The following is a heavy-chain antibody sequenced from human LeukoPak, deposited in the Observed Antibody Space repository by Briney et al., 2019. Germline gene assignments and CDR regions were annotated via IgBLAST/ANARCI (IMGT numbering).Heavy chain of an antibody. J-gene: IGHJ6*02. CDR3: ARGDSSGSLPKYYYYGMDV. V-gene: IGHV1-3*01. CDR2: INAGNGNT. CDR1: GYTFTSYA. Sequence: ASVKVSCTASGYTFTSYAMHWVRQAPGQRLEWMGWINAGNGNTKYSQKFQGRVTITRDTSASTAYMELSSLRSEDTAVYYCARGDSSGSLPKYYYYGMDVWGQGTTVTVSS. D-gene: IGHD3-22*01.